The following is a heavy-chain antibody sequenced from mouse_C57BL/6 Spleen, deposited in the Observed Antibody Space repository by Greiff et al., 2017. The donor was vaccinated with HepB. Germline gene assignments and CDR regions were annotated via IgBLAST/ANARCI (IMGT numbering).Heavy chain of an antibody. V-gene: IGHV1-78*01. Sequence: VQLQQSDAELVKPGASVKISCKVSGYTFTDHTIHWMKQRPEQGLEWIGYIYPRDGSTKYNEKFKGKATLTADNSSSTAYMQLNSLTSEDSAVYFCARGGRKDGSLFDYWGQGTTLTVSS. CDR1: GYTFTDHT. J-gene: IGHJ2*01. CDR3: ARGGRKDGSLFDY. CDR2: IYPRDGST. D-gene: IGHD2-3*01.